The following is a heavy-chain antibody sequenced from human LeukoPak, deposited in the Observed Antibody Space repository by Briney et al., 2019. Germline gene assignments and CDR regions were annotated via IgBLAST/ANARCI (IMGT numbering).Heavy chain of an antibody. CDR1: GGSFSGYY. V-gene: IGHV4-34*01. CDR2: INHSGST. D-gene: IGHD1-14*01. Sequence: PSETLSLTCAVYGGSFSGYYWSWIRQPPGKGLEWIGEINHSGSTNYNPSLKSRVTISVDTSKNQFSLKLSSVTAADTAVYYCARGRKEVRPPYPRGYYYYMDVWGKGTTVTVSS. J-gene: IGHJ6*03. CDR3: ARGRKEVRPPYPRGYYYYMDV.